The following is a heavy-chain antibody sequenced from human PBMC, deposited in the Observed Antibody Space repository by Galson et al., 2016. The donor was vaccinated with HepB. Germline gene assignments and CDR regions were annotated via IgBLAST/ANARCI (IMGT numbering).Heavy chain of an antibody. Sequence: SLRLSCAASEFTFGDYAMHWVSQVPGKGLQWVSGISWDSRNIGYADSVKGRVTISRDNAKNSLYLQMNSLTTEDTALYYCTKPAKGMAPPYYMDVWGKGTTVTVSS. CDR1: EFTFGDYA. CDR2: ISWDSRNI. D-gene: IGHD2-8*01. V-gene: IGHV3-9*01. J-gene: IGHJ6*03. CDR3: TKPAKGMAPPYYMDV.